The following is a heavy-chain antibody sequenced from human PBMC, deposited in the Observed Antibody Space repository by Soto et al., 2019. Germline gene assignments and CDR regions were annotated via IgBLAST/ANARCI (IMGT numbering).Heavy chain of an antibody. D-gene: IGHD3-10*01. Sequence: QVQLQESGQGLVKPSQTLSLTCTVSGGSISSGGYYWSWIRQHPGKGLEWIGYIYYSGRTYYNPSLNSRVTISVDTSKNQFSLKLSSVTAADTAVYYWARELRFGEDYYGMDVWGQGTTVTVSS. CDR2: IYYSGRT. CDR1: GGSISSGGYY. V-gene: IGHV4-31*03. CDR3: ARELRFGEDYYGMDV. J-gene: IGHJ6*02.